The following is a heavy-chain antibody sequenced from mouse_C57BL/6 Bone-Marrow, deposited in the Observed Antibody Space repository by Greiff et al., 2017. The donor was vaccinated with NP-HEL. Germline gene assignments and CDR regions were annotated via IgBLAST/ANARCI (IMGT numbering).Heavy chain of an antibody. CDR1: GYSITSDY. CDR2: ISYSGST. J-gene: IGHJ4*01. V-gene: IGHV3-8*01. D-gene: IGHD2-14*01. Sequence: EVKLQESGPGLAKPSQTLSLTCSVSGYSITSDYWNWIRKFPGKKLESMGYISYSGSTYYNPSLKSRISITRNTSKNQYYLQLNSVTTEDTATDYCARAGYIRYYAMDYGDQGTSVTVTA. CDR3: ARAGYIRYYAMDY.